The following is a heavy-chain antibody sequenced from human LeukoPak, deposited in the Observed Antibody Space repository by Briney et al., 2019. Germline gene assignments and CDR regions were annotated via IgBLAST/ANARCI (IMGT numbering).Heavy chain of an antibody. CDR1: GFTFSSYS. D-gene: IGHD6-13*01. J-gene: IGHJ4*02. CDR3: ARTYSSSWYGDY. V-gene: IGHV3-48*04. CDR2: ISSSRSTI. Sequence: GGSLRLSCAVSGFTFSSYSMNWVRHAPGKGVEWVSYISSSRSTIYYADSVKGRFTISRDNAKNSLYLQMNSLRAEDTAVYYCARTYSSSWYGDYWGQGTLVTVSS.